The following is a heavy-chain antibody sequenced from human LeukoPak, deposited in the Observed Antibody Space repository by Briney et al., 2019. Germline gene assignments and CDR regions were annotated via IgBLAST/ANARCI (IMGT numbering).Heavy chain of an antibody. Sequence: TGGSLRLSCAASGFTFSSYSMNWVRQAPGKGLEWVSSISSSSSYICYADSVKGRFTISRDNAKNSLYLQMNSLRAEDTAVYYCASSGYYYHFDYWGQGTLVTVSS. CDR3: ASSGYYYHFDY. V-gene: IGHV3-21*01. D-gene: IGHD3-22*01. CDR1: GFTFSSYS. CDR2: ISSSSSYI. J-gene: IGHJ4*02.